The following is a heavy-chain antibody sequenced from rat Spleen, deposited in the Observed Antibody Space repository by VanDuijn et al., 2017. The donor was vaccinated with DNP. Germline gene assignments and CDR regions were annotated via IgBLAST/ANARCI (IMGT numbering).Heavy chain of an antibody. CDR3: VRPHHYAGSYPRY. D-gene: IGHD1-12*02. CDR1: GFTFSDYY. J-gene: IGHJ2*01. CDR2: IRYDGGST. Sequence: EVQLEESGGGLVQPGRSLKLSCAASGFTFSDYYMAWVRQAPTKGLEWVAYIRYDGGSTSYGDSVKGRFTISRDNAKSTLYLQMNSLRSEDMATYYCVRPHHYAGSYPRYWGQGVMVTVSS. V-gene: IGHV5-22*01.